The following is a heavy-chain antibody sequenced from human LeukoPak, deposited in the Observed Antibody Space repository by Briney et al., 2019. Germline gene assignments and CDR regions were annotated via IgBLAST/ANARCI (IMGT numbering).Heavy chain of an antibody. V-gene: IGHV4-4*02. J-gene: IGHJ4*02. D-gene: IGHD6-13*01. CDR2: IYHSGST. CDR1: GGSISSSNR. CDR3: ARTSSSWYWSFDY. Sequence: SETLSLTCAVSGGSISSSNRWSWVRQPPGKGLEWIGEIYHSGSTNYNPSLKSRVTISVDKSKNQFSLKLSSVTAADTAVYYCARTSSSWYWSFDYWGQGTLVTVSS.